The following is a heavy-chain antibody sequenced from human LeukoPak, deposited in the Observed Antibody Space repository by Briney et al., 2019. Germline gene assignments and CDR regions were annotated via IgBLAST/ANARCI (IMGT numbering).Heavy chain of an antibody. D-gene: IGHD2-2*02. CDR1: GGSISSYY. CDR2: IYYSGST. Sequence: SETLSLTCTVSGGSISSYYWSWIRQPPGKGLEWIGYIYYSGSTNYNPSLKSRVTISVDTSKNQFSLKLSSVTAADTAVYYCARGSAAILRYFRHWGQGTLVTVSS. CDR3: ARGSAAILRYFRH. V-gene: IGHV4-59*01. J-gene: IGHJ1*01.